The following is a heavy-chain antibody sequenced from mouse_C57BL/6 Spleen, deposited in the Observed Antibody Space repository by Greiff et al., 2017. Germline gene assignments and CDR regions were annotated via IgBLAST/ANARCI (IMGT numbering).Heavy chain of an antibody. J-gene: IGHJ4*01. Sequence: QVQLQQPGAELVKPGASVKLSCKASGYTFTSYWMHWVKQRPGQGLEWIGMIHPNSGSTNYNEKFKSKDTLTVDKSSSTAYMQLSSLTSEDSAVYYCARDYGYYYYAMDYWGQGTSVTVSS. CDR3: ARDYGYYYYAMDY. CDR1: GYTFTSYW. V-gene: IGHV1-64*01. CDR2: IHPNSGST. D-gene: IGHD2-2*01.